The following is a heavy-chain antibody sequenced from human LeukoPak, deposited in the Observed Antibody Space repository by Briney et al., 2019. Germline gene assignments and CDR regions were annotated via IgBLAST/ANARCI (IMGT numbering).Heavy chain of an antibody. CDR1: GFTVSSKY. Sequence: PGGSLRLSCAASGFTVSSKYMSWVRQAPGKGLEWMAIISHDERSTFYADSVKGRFTISRDNSKNTLYIEMNSLRPEDTAVYYCAREAYDDRGHYRCDSWGQGTLVTVSS. J-gene: IGHJ4*02. D-gene: IGHD3-16*01. CDR3: AREAYDDRGHYRCDS. CDR2: ISHDERST. V-gene: IGHV3-30*03.